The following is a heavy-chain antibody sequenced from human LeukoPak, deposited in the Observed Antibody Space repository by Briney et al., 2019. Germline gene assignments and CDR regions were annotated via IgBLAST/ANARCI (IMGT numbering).Heavy chain of an antibody. CDR2: IYTSGST. V-gene: IGHV4-39*07. D-gene: IGHD3-10*01. CDR3: ARSKWMEEGLLWFGEHSYYYYMDV. Sequence: SETLSLTCTVSGGSISSSSYYWGWIRQPPGKGLEWIGSIYTSGSTNYNPSLKSRVTMSVDTSKSQFSLKLSSVTAADTAVYYCARSKWMEEGLLWFGEHSYYYYMDVWGKGTTVTISS. J-gene: IGHJ6*03. CDR1: GGSISSSSYY.